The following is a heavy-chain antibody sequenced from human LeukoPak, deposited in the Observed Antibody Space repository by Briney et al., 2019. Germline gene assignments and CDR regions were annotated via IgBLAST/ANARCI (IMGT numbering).Heavy chain of an antibody. V-gene: IGHV3-9*01. CDR3: AKRGVVIRVILVGFHKEAYYFDS. D-gene: IGHD3-22*01. CDR1: GFTFDDYG. CDR2: ISWNSGSI. Sequence: GRSLRLSCAASGFTFDDYGMHWVRQAPGKGLEWVSGISWNSGSIGYADSVKGRFTISRDNPKNTLYLQMNSLRAEDTAVYFCAKRGVVIRVILVGFHKEAYYFDSWGQGALVTVSS. J-gene: IGHJ4*02.